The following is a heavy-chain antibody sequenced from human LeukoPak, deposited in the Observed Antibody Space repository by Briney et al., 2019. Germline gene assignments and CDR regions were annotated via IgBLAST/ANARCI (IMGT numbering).Heavy chain of an antibody. V-gene: IGHV4-59*08. CDR1: GGSISSYY. D-gene: IGHD2-2*02. Sequence: SETLSLTCTVSGGSISSYYWSWIRQPPGKGLEWIGYIYYSGSTNYNPSLKSRVTISVDTSKNQFSLKLSSVTAADTAVYYCARGVVPAAIYYYYMDVWGKGTTVTVSS. J-gene: IGHJ6*03. CDR3: ARGVVPAAIYYYYMDV. CDR2: IYYSGST.